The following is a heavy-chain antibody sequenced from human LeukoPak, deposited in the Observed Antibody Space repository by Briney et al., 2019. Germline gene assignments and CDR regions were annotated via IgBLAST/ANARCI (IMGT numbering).Heavy chain of an antibody. CDR1: GVTFSSYA. CDR3: AKGVYYYDSSGYYYTYYFDY. CDR2: ISGGGGST. Sequence: GGSLRHSCAASGVTFSSYAMSWVREAQGQGLEWVSAISGGGGSTYYADSVKGRFTISRDNSKNTLYLQMNSLRAEDTAVYYCAKGVYYYDSSGYYYTYYFDYWGQGTLVSGSS. J-gene: IGHJ4*02. V-gene: IGHV3-23*01. D-gene: IGHD3-22*01.